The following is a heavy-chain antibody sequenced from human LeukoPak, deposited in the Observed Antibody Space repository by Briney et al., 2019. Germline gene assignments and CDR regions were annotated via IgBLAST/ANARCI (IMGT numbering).Heavy chain of an antibody. J-gene: IGHJ2*01. Sequence: SETLSLTCTVSGDSIGSNYWNRIRQPPGKGLEWIGNIYYSGRTDYNPSLKSRVTISVDTSKNQISLRLSSVTAADTAVYHCARDKGPYWYFDLWGRGTLVTVSS. V-gene: IGHV4-59*12. CDR3: ARDKGPYWYFDL. CDR2: IYYSGRT. CDR1: GDSIGSNY.